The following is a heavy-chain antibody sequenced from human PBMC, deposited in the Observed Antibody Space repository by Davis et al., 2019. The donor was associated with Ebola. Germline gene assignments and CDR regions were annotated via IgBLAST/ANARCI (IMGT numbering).Heavy chain of an antibody. V-gene: IGHV3-21*04. Sequence: GGSLRLSCAASGFTFSSYSMNWVRQAPGKGLEWVSSISSSSSYIYYADSVKGRFTISRDNAKNSLYLQMNSLRAEDTAVYYCAKDRAYGGPTGDYWGQGTLVTVSS. CDR3: AKDRAYGGPTGDY. D-gene: IGHD4-17*01. CDR2: ISSSSSYI. CDR1: GFTFSSYS. J-gene: IGHJ4*02.